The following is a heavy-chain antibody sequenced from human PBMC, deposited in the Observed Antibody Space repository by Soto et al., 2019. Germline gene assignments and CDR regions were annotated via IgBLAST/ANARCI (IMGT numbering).Heavy chain of an antibody. V-gene: IGHV3-23*01. CDR3: AKKVNSGSGSQFFDY. J-gene: IGHJ4*02. CDR1: GFTFSSYS. Sequence: GGSLRLSCAASGFTFSSYSMCWVRQAPGKGLEWVSGFRSGGDDNTTYYADSVRGRFTISRDNSKNTLFLQMNSLGAEDTAIYYCAKKVNSGSGSQFFDYWGQGTLVTVSS. D-gene: IGHD3-10*01. CDR2: FRSGGDDNTT.